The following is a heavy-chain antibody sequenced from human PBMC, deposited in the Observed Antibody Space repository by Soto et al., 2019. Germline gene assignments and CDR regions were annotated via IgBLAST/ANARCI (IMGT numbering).Heavy chain of an antibody. J-gene: IGHJ6*02. CDR2: IIPILGIA. Sequence: QVQLVQSGAEVKKPGSSVKVSCKASGGTFSSYTISWVRQAPGQGLEWMVRIIPILGIANYAQKFQGRVTITADKSTSTAYMELSSLRSEDTAVYYCARDRYYDSSGNDYYYGMDVWGQGTTVTVSS. V-gene: IGHV1-69*08. CDR3: ARDRYYDSSGNDYYYGMDV. D-gene: IGHD3-22*01. CDR1: GGTFSSYT.